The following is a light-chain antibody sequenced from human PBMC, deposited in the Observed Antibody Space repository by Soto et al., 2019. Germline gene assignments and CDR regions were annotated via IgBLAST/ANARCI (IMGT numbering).Light chain of an antibody. CDR1: SSDVGGYNY. J-gene: IGLJ1*01. CDR2: AVT. CDR3: CSYAGSVTYV. V-gene: IGLV2-11*01. Sequence: QSALTQPHSVSGSPGQSVTISCTGTSSDVGGYNYVSWYQQHPGKAPKLMIYAVTKRPSGVPDRFSGSKSGNTASLTISGLQADYEADYYCCSYAGSVTYVFGSGTKVTVL.